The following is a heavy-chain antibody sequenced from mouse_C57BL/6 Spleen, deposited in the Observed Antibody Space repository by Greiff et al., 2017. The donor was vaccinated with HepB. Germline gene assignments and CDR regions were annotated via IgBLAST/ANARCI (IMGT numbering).Heavy chain of an antibody. Sequence: QVQLQQSGAELVKPGASVKMSCKASGYTFTSYWITWVKQRPGQGLEWIGDIYPGSGSTNYNEKFKSKATLTVDTSSSTAYMQLSSLTSEDSAVYYCASGGYYPPYYFDYWGQGTTLTVSS. J-gene: IGHJ2*01. CDR2: IYPGSGST. CDR1: GYTFTSYW. D-gene: IGHD2-3*01. V-gene: IGHV1-55*01. CDR3: ASGGYYPPYYFDY.